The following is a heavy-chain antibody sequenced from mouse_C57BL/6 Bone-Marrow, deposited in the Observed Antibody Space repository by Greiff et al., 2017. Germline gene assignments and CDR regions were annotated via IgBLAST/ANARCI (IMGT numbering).Heavy chain of an antibody. CDR2: FYPGSGSI. D-gene: IGHD2-4*01. Sequence: QVQLKESGAELVKPGASVKLSCKASGYTFTEYTIHWVKQRSGQGLEWIGWFYPGSGSIKYNEKFKDKATLTADKSSSTVYMELSRLTSEDSAVYFCARHGIYYDYDGYAMDYWGQGTSFTVSS. J-gene: IGHJ4*01. V-gene: IGHV1-62-2*01. CDR1: GYTFTEYT. CDR3: ARHGIYYDYDGYAMDY.